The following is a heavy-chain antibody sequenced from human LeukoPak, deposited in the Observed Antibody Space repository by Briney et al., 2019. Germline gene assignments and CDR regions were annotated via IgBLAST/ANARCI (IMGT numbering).Heavy chain of an antibody. J-gene: IGHJ6*03. D-gene: IGHD3-22*01. CDR2: IYYSGST. CDR1: GYSVSSGYY. CDR3: ASSITPSGYYYDYYYYMDV. V-gene: IGHV4-61*01. Sequence: SETLSLTCTVSGYSVSSGYYWGWIRQPPGKGLEWIGYIYYSGSTNYNPSLKSRVTISVDTSKNQFSLKLSSVTAADTAVYYCASSITPSGYYYDYYYYMDVWGKGTTVTVSS.